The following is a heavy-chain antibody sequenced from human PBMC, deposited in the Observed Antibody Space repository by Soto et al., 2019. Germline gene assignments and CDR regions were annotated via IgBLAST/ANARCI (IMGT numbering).Heavy chain of an antibody. CDR2: IIPIFRTA. J-gene: IGHJ3*02. V-gene: IGHV1-69*12. Sequence: QVQLVQSGAEVKKPGSSVKVSCKASGGTFSSYAISWVRQAPGQGLEWMGGIIPIFRTANYAQKFQGRVKITADESTITAYMELSSLRTEDTAVYYCARGEQIFGETHSQDDAFDIWGQGTMVTVSS. CDR1: GGTFSSYA. D-gene: IGHD3-10*01. CDR3: ARGEQIFGETHSQDDAFDI.